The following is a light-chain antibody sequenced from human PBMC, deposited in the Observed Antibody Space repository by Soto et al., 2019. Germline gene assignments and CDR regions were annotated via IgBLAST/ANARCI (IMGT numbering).Light chain of an antibody. CDR1: QSISNY. CDR3: QQTYSTPRT. Sequence: DIQMTQSPSSLSASVGDRVIITCRASQSISNYLNWYQQKPGKAPKLLISAASSLQGGVPSRFSGSGSGTDVTLTISSLQTEEFATYDCQQTYSTPRTCGQGPKVDIK. CDR2: AAS. V-gene: IGKV1-39*01. J-gene: IGKJ1*01.